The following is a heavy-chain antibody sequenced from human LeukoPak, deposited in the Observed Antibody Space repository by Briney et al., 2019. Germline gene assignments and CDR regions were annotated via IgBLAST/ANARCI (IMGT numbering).Heavy chain of an antibody. J-gene: IGHJ2*01. D-gene: IGHD1-26*01. CDR2: ISGIGGST. CDR1: GFTFSSYA. CDR3: AKVWRSYLDL. Sequence: GGSLRLSCAASGFTFSSYAMSWVRQAPGKGLEWVSTISGIGGSTYYADSVKGRLTISRDNSKNTLYLQMNSLRAEDTAVYYCAKVWRSYLDLWGRGTLVTVSS. V-gene: IGHV3-23*01.